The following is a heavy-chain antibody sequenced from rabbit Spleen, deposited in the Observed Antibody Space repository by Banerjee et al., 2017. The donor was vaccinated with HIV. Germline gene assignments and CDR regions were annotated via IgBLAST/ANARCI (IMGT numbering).Heavy chain of an antibody. Sequence: QEQLVESGGGLVKPEGSLTLTCKASGVSFSDKDVMCWVRQAPGKGLEWIGIIYTGDGSTDYASWVNGRFTISSDNAQNTVDLQMNSLTAADTATYFCASNHPYASGSGDDFLFDLWGPGTLVTVS. CDR2: IYTGDGST. J-gene: IGHJ4*01. V-gene: IGHV1S47*01. D-gene: IGHD1-1*01. CDR1: GVSFSDKD. CDR3: ASNHPYASGSGDDFLFDL.